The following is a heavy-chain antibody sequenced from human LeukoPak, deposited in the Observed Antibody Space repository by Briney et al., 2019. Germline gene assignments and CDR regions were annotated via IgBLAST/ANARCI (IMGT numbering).Heavy chain of an antibody. CDR3: AKDGIEGDGYNYYFDY. J-gene: IGHJ4*02. CDR2: ISGTGGST. Sequence: GGSLRLSCAASGFTFSTYAMTWVRQAPGKGLEWVSLISGTGGSTYYADSVKGRFTISRDNSKNTLYLQMNSLRAEDTAVYYCAKDGIEGDGYNYYFDYWGQGTLVTVSS. V-gene: IGHV3-23*01. CDR1: GFTFSTYA. D-gene: IGHD5-24*01.